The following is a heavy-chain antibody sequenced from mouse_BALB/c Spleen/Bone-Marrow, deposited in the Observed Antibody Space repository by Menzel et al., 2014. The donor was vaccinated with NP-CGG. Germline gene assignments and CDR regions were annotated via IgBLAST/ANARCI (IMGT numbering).Heavy chain of an antibody. J-gene: IGHJ4*01. D-gene: IGHD2-4*01. CDR1: GYTFTDNW. CDR2: IDTSDSYT. V-gene: IGHV1-69*01. CDR3: ARGGHDFSLDY. Sequence: VQLHQSGAELGMPGASVKMSCEASGYTFTDNWIYWVKQRPGQGLEWIGAIDTSDSYTNYNQKFMGKASLTVDASSSTAYVQVSSLTSDDSAVYYCARGGHDFSLDYWGQGTSVTVSS.